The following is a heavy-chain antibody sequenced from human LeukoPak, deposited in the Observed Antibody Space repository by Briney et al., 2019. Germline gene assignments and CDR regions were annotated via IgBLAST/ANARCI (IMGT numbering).Heavy chain of an antibody. V-gene: IGHV3-21*01. Sequence: GGSLRLSCEGSGINFNDYTMNWVRQAPGKGLEWVSSISSRNSFIHYTDSVKGRFTISRDDAKNSLYLQMDSLRAEDTAVYYCARAQFRHWGQGTLVTVSS. J-gene: IGHJ4*02. CDR2: ISSRNSFI. D-gene: IGHD5-24*01. CDR1: GINFNDYT. CDR3: ARAQFRH.